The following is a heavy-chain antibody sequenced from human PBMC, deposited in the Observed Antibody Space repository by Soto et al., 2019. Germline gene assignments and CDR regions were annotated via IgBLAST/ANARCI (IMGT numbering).Heavy chain of an antibody. CDR3: ARTSRIAAAYWFDP. D-gene: IGHD6-13*01. CDR1: GGSISSYY. V-gene: IGHV4-59*08. Sequence: SETLSLTCTVSGGSISSYYWSWIRQPPGKGLEWIGCIYYSGSTNYNPSLKSRVTISVDTSKNQFSLKLSSVTAADTAVYYCARTSRIAAAYWFDPWGQGTRVTVS. J-gene: IGHJ5*02. CDR2: IYYSGST.